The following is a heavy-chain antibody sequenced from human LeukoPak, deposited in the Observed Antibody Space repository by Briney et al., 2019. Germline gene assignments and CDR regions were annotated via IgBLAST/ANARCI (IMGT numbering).Heavy chain of an antibody. CDR2: INRSGSST. J-gene: IGHJ4*02. CDR1: GFTFSSYA. Sequence: AGSLSLSCAAYGFTFSSYAWSWIRQAPGKGLEWVSAINRSGSSTYYAESVKGRFTIHRDNSKNPVSLQMNSLRPEDTAVYYCAKSFYSSGYPIDYWGQGTLVTVSS. CDR3: AKSFYSSGYPIDY. D-gene: IGHD3-22*01. V-gene: IGHV3-23*01.